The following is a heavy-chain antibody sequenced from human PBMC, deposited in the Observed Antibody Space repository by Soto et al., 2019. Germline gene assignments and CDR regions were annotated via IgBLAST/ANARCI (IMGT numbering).Heavy chain of an antibody. V-gene: IGHV1-69*13. CDR2: IIPIFGTA. Sequence: SVKVSCKASGGTFSSYAISWVRQAPGQGLEWMGGIIPIFGTANYAQKFQGRVTITADESTSTAYMELSSMRSEETAVYYCARVCSGGSCDSDYYYYGMDVWGQGTTVAVSS. D-gene: IGHD2-15*01. CDR3: ARVCSGGSCDSDYYYYGMDV. J-gene: IGHJ6*01. CDR1: GGTFSSYA.